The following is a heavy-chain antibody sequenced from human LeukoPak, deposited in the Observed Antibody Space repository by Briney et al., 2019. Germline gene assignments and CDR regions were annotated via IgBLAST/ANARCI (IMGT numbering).Heavy chain of an antibody. CDR3: ARAIVATDFDC. CDR2: ISSSSSYI. V-gene: IGHV3-21*01. CDR1: GFTFSSYS. D-gene: IGHD3-22*01. Sequence: GGSLRLSCAASGFTFSSYSMYWVRQAPGKGLEWLSSISSSSSYIHYADSVKGRFTISRDNAKNSLYLQMNSLRAEDTAVYYCARAIVATDFDCWGQGTLVIVSS. J-gene: IGHJ4*02.